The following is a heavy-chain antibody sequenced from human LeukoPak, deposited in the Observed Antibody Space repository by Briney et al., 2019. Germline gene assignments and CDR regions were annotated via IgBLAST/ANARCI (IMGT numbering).Heavy chain of an antibody. CDR2: IIPIFGTA. CDR3: ARGFSSGYFYFDY. V-gene: IGHV1-69*13. J-gene: IGHJ4*02. Sequence: SVKVSCKASGGTFSSYAISWVRQAPGQGLEWMGGIIPIFGTANYAQKFQGRVTITADESTSTAYMELSSLRSKDTAVYYCARGFSSGYFYFDYWGQGTLVTVSS. D-gene: IGHD3-22*01. CDR1: GGTFSSYA.